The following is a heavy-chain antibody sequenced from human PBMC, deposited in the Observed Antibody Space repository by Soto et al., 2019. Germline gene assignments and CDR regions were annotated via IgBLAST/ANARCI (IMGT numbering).Heavy chain of an antibody. CDR1: GFTVSSNY. V-gene: IGHV3-53*04. CDR2: IYSGGST. Sequence: EVQLVESGGGLVQPGGSLRLSCAASGFTVSSNYMSWVRQAPGKGLEWVAVIYSGGSTYYADSVKGRSTIARHKPKNTLYLEMTSLRGEGTAVHYCARGGYYDSSFDVWGQGTLVTVSS. J-gene: IGHJ4*02. CDR3: ARGGYYDSSFDV. D-gene: IGHD3-22*01.